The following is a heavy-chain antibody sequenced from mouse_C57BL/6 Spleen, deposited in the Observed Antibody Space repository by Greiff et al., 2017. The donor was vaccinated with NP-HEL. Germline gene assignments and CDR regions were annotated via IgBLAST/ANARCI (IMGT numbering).Heavy chain of an antibody. D-gene: IGHD2-3*01. V-gene: IGHV1-75*01. CDR3: ARRGAPDGGFAY. CDR2: IFPGSGST. CDR1: GYTFTDYY. Sequence: QVQLKESGPELVKPGASVKISCKASGYTFTDYYINWVKQRPGQGLEWIGWIFPGSGSTYYNEKFKGKATLTVDKSSSTAYMLLSSLTSEDSAVYFCARRGAPDGGFAYWGQGTLVTVSA. J-gene: IGHJ3*01.